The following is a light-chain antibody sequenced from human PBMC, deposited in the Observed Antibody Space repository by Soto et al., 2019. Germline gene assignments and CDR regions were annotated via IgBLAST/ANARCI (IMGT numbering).Light chain of an antibody. J-gene: IGKJ4*01. Sequence: AIRLSRSXSSLSASGGAGINITCRGGQGIINYLACXQQEXGXAPXXXXYASSTLDEEGPSRFSGSGSGTDFTRTISNLQSEDFATYHGQHYYSYPLSFAGGTKVDIK. CDR2: ASS. CDR3: QHYYSYPLS. CDR1: QGIINY. V-gene: IGKV1-8*01.